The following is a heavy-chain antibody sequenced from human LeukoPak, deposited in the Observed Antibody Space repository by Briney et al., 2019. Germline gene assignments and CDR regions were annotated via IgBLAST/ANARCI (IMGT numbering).Heavy chain of an antibody. V-gene: IGHV4-4*07. CDR1: GGSLRSYY. Sequence: SETPSLTCTVSGGSLRSYYWSWIRQPAGKGLEWIGRIYSSGSTNYNPSLKSRVTMSVDTSENQFSLKLSSVTAADTAVYYCARESAYAVPDYWGQGSLVTVSS. J-gene: IGHJ4*02. CDR2: IYSSGST. D-gene: IGHD6-19*01. CDR3: ARESAYAVPDY.